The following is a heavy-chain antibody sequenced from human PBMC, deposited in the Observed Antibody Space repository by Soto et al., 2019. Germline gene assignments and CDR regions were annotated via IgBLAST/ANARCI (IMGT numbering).Heavy chain of an antibody. CDR1: GGSFSGYY. CDR3: ARFAPRRGYCSSTSCYGHYYYYGMDV. D-gene: IGHD2-2*01. V-gene: IGHV4-34*01. J-gene: IGHJ6*02. Sequence: SETLSLTCAVYGGSFSGYYWSWIRQPPGKGLEWIGEINHSGSTNYNPSLKSRVTISVDTSKNQFSLKLSSVTAADTAVYYCARFAPRRGYCSSTSCYGHYYYYGMDVWGQGTTVTVSS. CDR2: INHSGST.